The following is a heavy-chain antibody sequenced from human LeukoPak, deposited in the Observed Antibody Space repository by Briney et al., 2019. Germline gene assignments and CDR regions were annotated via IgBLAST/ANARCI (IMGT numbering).Heavy chain of an antibody. V-gene: IGHV4-30-4*01. Sequence: SQTLSLTCTVSGGSISSGDYYWSWIRQPPGKGLEWIGYIYYSGSTNYNPSLKSRVTISVDTSKNQFSLKLSSVTAADTAVYYCASQYDILTGYYYFDYWGQGTLVTVSS. D-gene: IGHD3-9*01. J-gene: IGHJ4*02. CDR1: GGSISSGDYY. CDR2: IYYSGST. CDR3: ASQYDILTGYYYFDY.